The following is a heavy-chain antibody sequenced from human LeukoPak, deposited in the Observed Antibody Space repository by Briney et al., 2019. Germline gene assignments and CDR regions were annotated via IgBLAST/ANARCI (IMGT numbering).Heavy chain of an antibody. V-gene: IGHV1-69*04. D-gene: IGHD3-10*01. Sequence: SVKVSCKASGGTFSSYAISWVRQAPGQGLEWMGRIIPILGIANYAQKFQGRVTITADKSTSTAYMELSSLRSEDTAVYYCARALSGAVPGSYYKALSWFDPWGQGTLVTVSS. J-gene: IGHJ5*02. CDR1: GGTFSSYA. CDR2: IIPILGIA. CDR3: ARALSGAVPGSYYKALSWFDP.